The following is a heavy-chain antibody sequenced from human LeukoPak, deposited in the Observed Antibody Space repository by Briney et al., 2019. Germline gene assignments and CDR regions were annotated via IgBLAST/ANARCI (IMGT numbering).Heavy chain of an antibody. J-gene: IGHJ4*02. Sequence: PGGSLRLSCAASGFTFSSYGMHWVRQAPGKGLEWVAVISYDGSNKYYADSVKGRFTISRDNSKNTLYLQMNSLRAEDTAVYYCAKDSREWLLTRPDYWGQGTLVTVSS. CDR2: ISYDGSNK. V-gene: IGHV3-30*18. CDR1: GFTFSSYG. CDR3: AKDSREWLLTRPDY. D-gene: IGHD3-3*01.